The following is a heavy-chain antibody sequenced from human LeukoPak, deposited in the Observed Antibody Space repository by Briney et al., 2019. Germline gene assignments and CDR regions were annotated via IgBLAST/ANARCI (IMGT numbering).Heavy chain of an antibody. CDR1: GFTVSSNY. Sequence: GGSLRLSCAASGFTVSSNYMSWVRQAPGKGLEWVSVIYSGGSTYYADSVKGRFTISRDNSKNTLYLQMNSLRAEDTAVYYCASPELLRYFDWLLTEAFDIWGQGTMVTVSS. CDR2: IYSGGST. D-gene: IGHD3-9*01. J-gene: IGHJ3*02. CDR3: ASPELLRYFDWLLTEAFDI. V-gene: IGHV3-53*01.